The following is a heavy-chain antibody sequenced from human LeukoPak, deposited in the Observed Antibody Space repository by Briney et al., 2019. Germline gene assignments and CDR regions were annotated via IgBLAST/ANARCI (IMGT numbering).Heavy chain of an antibody. Sequence: PSETLSLTCTVYGGSISNFYWSWIRQPAGKTLEWIGRIYSSGSTNYNPSLKSRVTMSLDTSKNQFSLKLSSVTAADTAVYFCARETTGAGTARPFDYWGQGNLVTVSS. CDR1: GGSISNFY. CDR3: ARETTGAGTARPFDY. D-gene: IGHD6-13*01. CDR2: IYSSGST. J-gene: IGHJ4*02. V-gene: IGHV4-4*07.